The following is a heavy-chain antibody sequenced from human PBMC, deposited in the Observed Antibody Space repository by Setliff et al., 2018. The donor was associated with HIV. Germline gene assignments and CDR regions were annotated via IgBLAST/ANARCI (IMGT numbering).Heavy chain of an antibody. Sequence: ASVKVSCKASGYTFSDYGVTWMRQAPGQGLEWVGWISAYTGNANYTQKLQGRITMTTDTYTGTAYMELSSLRSDDTAVYYCARGAGNPHWYYDTWSGPSSGYFQHWGQGTLVTVSS. V-gene: IGHV1-18*01. J-gene: IGHJ1*01. CDR1: GYTFSDYG. CDR2: ISAYTGNA. D-gene: IGHD3-3*01. CDR3: ARGAGNPHWYYDTWSGPSSGYFQH.